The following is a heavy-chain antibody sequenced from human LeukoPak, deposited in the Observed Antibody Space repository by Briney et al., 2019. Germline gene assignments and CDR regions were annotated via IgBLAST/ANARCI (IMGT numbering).Heavy chain of an antibody. V-gene: IGHV4-34*01. CDR1: GGSFSGYY. D-gene: IGHD3-22*01. CDR3: AVCITMIVVVITTYFDY. Sequence: SETLSLTCAVYGGSFSGYYWSWIRQPPGKGLEWIGEINHSGSTNYNPSLKSRVTISVDTSKNQFSLKLSSVTAADTAVYYCAVCITMIVVVITTYFDYWGQGTLVTVSS. CDR2: INHSGST. J-gene: IGHJ4*02.